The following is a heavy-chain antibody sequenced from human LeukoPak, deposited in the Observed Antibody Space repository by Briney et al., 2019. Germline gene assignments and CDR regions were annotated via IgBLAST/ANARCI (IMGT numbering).Heavy chain of an antibody. J-gene: IGHJ4*02. Sequence: GSLRLSCAASGFTFSSYSMNWVRQPPGKGLEWIGEINHSGSTNYNPSLKSRVTISVDTSKNQFSLKLSSVTAADTAVYYCARGRRYSYGPTYYFDYWGQGTLVTVSS. D-gene: IGHD5-18*01. CDR2: INHSGST. CDR1: GFTFSSYS. V-gene: IGHV4-34*01. CDR3: ARGRRYSYGPTYYFDY.